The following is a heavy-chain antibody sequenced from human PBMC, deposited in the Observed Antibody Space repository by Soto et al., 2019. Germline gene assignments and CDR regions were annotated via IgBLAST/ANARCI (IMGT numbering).Heavy chain of an antibody. CDR1: GFTFSSYA. V-gene: IGHV3-23*01. J-gene: IGHJ4*02. CDR2: ISGSGGST. CDR3: AKLVGDYYDSSGYCPKLTYFDY. D-gene: IGHD3-22*01. Sequence: GGSLRLSCAASGFTFSSYAMSWVRQAPGKGLEWVSAISGSGGSTYYADSMKGRFTIARDNSKNTLYLQMNSLRAEDTAVYYCAKLVGDYYDSSGYCPKLTYFDYWGQGTLVTVSS.